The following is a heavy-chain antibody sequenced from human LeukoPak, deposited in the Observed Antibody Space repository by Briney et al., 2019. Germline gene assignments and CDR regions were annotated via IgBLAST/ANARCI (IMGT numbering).Heavy chain of an antibody. CDR3: AKTGYSSGLVDY. Sequence: GGSLRLSCAASGFTFSSYAMSWVRQAPGEGLGWVSAISGSGGSTYYADSVKGRFTISRDNSKNTLYLQMNSLRAEDTAVYYCAKTGYSSGLVDYWGQGTLVTVSS. CDR1: GFTFSSYA. J-gene: IGHJ4*02. V-gene: IGHV3-23*01. CDR2: ISGSGGST. D-gene: IGHD6-19*01.